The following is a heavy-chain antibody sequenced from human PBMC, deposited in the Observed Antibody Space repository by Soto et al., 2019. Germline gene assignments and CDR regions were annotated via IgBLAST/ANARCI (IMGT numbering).Heavy chain of an antibody. V-gene: IGHV1-69*02. CDR3: ARRLLGAAFDI. J-gene: IGHJ3*02. CDR1: GYTFTGYY. Sequence: ASVKVSCKASGYTFTGYYMHWVRQAPGQGLEWMGRIIPILGIANYAQKFQGRVTITADKSTSTAYMELSSLRSEDTAVYYCARRLLGAAFDIWGQGTMVTVSS. CDR2: IIPILGIA. D-gene: IGHD1-26*01.